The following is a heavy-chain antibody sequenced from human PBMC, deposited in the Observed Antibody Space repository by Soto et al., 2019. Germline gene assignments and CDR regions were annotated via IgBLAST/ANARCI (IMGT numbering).Heavy chain of an antibody. CDR2: IYYSGST. V-gene: IGHV4-31*03. J-gene: IGHJ4*02. Sequence: QVQLQESGPGLVKPSQTLSLTCTVSGGSISSSYWSWIRQHPGKGLEWIGYIYYSGSTYYNPSLKSRVTISVDTSKNKFSLKLSSVTAADTAVYYCASSSWAVNTIDYWGQGTLVTVSS. CDR3: ASSSWAVNTIDY. CDR1: GGSISSSY. D-gene: IGHD4-17*01.